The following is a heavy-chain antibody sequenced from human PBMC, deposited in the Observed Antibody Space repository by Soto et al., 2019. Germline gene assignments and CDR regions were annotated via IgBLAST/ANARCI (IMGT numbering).Heavy chain of an antibody. CDR3: ARAITIFGVVTPVGGMDV. D-gene: IGHD3-3*01. J-gene: IGHJ6*02. CDR2: ISAYNGNT. CDR1: GYTLTSYG. Sequence: ASVKVSCKASGYTLTSYGISWVGQAPGRGLEWMGWISAYNGNTNYAQKLQGRVTMTTDPSTSTAYMELRSLRSDDTAVYYCARAITIFGVVTPVGGMDVWAQGTTVTVSS. V-gene: IGHV1-18*01.